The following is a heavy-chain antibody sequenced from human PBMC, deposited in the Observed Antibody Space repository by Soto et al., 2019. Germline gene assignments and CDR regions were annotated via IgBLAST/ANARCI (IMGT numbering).Heavy chain of an antibody. Sequence: TLSLTCTVSGGSISSGGYYWSWVRQHPGKGLEWIGYIYYRGTTSYNPSLKSRVTISVDTSKNQFSLKLSSVTAADTAVYYCVRGATFYYDSSGLNFDYWGQGTLVTVS. D-gene: IGHD3-22*01. CDR1: GGSISSGGYY. CDR2: IYYRGTT. CDR3: VRGATFYYDSSGLNFDY. J-gene: IGHJ4*02. V-gene: IGHV4-31*03.